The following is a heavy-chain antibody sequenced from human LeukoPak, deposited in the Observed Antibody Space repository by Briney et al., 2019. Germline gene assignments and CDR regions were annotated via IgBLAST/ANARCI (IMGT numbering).Heavy chain of an antibody. CDR2: INYSGIT. CDR1: GDSISNSFYY. CDR3: ASGRVVPEATPLVP. J-gene: IGHJ4*02. V-gene: IGHV4-39*07. Sequence: PSETLSLTCTVSGDSISNSFYYWGWIRQPPGKGLEWIGSINYSGITYYNSSLKSRVTISVDTSKNQFSLKVTSVSAADTAVYHCASGRVVPEATPLVPGGQGTLVTVSS. D-gene: IGHD2-2*01.